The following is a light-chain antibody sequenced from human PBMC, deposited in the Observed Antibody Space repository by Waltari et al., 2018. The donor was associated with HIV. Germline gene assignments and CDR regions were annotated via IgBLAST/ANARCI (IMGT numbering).Light chain of an antibody. Sequence: QSVLTQPPSASGTPGQRVTLSCSASSPNIGSNYVYWYQQLPGTAPKLLIYRNNQRPSGVPDRFSGAKSGTSASLAISGLRSEDEADYYCAAWDDSLGEVFGGGTKLTVL. V-gene: IGLV1-47*01. J-gene: IGLJ3*02. CDR3: AAWDDSLGEV. CDR2: RNN. CDR1: SPNIGSNY.